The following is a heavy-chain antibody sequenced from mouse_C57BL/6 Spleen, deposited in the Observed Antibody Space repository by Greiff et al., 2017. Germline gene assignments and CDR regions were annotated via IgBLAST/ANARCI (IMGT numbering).Heavy chain of an antibody. D-gene: IGHD1-1*01. V-gene: IGHV5-4*01. J-gene: IGHJ4*01. CDR3: ARDRSTTVVATNYYAMDY. CDR1: GFTFSSYA. CDR2: ISDGGSYT. Sequence: EVKLVESGGGLVKPGGSLKLSCAASGFTFSSYAMSWVRQTPEKRLEWVATISDGGSYTYYPDNVKGRFPISRDNAKNNLYLQMSHLKSEDTAMYYCARDRSTTVVATNYYAMDYWGQGTSVTVSS.